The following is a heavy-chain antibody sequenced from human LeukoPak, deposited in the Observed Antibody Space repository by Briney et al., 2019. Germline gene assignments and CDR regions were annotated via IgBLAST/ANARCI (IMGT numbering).Heavy chain of an antibody. CDR2: ISYDGSYK. V-gene: IGHV3-30*18. Sequence: GGSLRLSCAASGFTFSSYGMHWVRQAPGKGLEWVAVISYDGSYKYYADSVKGRFTISRDNSKNTLYLQMNSLRAEDTAVYYCAKGTFDYWGQGTLVTVSS. CDR1: GFTFSSYG. CDR3: AKGTFDY. J-gene: IGHJ4*02.